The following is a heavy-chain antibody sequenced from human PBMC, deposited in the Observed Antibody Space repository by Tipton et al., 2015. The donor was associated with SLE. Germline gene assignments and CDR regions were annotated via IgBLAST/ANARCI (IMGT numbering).Heavy chain of an antibody. J-gene: IGHJ4*02. D-gene: IGHD1-26*01. CDR2: ISWNTVTI. CDR1: GFTFDDFA. Sequence: RSLRLSCEASGFTFDDFAMHWVRQAPGKGLEWLSGISWNTVTIAYADSVKGRFTISRDDVKNSLYLEMNSLRPEDTALYYCVKDIEGATAAFNKWAQGPLVTVSS. V-gene: IGHV3-9*01. CDR3: VKDIEGATAAFNK.